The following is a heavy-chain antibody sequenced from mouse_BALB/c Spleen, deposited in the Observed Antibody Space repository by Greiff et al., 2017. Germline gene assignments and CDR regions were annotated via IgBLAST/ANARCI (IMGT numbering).Heavy chain of an antibody. CDR1: GFTFSSYA. D-gene: IGHD2-14*01. J-gene: IGHJ4*01. CDR3: ARGHRYDGTAYYAMDY. V-gene: IGHV5-6-5*01. Sequence: EVMLVESGGGLVKPGGSLKLSCAASGFTFSSYAMSWVRQTPEKRLEWVASISSGGSTYYPDSVKGRFTISRDNARNILYLQMSSLRSEDTAMYYCARGHRYDGTAYYAMDYWGQGTSVTVSS. CDR2: ISSGGST.